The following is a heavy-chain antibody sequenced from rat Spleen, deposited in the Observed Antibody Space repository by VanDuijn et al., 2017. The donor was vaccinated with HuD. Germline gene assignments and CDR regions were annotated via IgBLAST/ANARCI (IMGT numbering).Heavy chain of an antibody. CDR2: ILSGGST. Sequence: QVQLKESGPGLVQPSQTLSLTYTVSGFSLTNNGVSWVRQPPGKDLEWIAAILSGGSTYYNSVFKSRLSITRDTSKSQVFLKMNSLQTDDTATYFCTRSYGGYSQHWFVYWGQGTLVTVSS. CDR1: GFSLTNNG. D-gene: IGHD1-11*01. J-gene: IGHJ3*01. V-gene: IGHV2S12*01. CDR3: TRSYGGYSQHWFVY.